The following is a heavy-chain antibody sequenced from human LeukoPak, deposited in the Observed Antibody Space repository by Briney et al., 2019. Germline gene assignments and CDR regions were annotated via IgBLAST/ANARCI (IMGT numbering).Heavy chain of an antibody. D-gene: IGHD6-13*01. CDR2: IRRSSSYI. V-gene: IGHV3-21*01. Sequence: KSGRSLRLSCAASGFTVSSNSMNWVRQAPGEGREWVLSIRRSSSYIDYADSVKGRFTISRDNAKNSLYLQMNSLRAEDTAVYYCARDLGQLVDLINYGMDVWGQGTTVTVSS. J-gene: IGHJ6*02. CDR3: ARDLGQLVDLINYGMDV. CDR1: GFTVSSNS.